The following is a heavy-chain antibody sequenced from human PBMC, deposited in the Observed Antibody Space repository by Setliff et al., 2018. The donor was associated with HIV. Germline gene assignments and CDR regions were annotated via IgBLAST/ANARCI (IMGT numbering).Heavy chain of an antibody. CDR3: ARDNGDFDY. D-gene: IGHD3-10*01. CDR1: GFTFSRYI. Sequence: PGGSLRLSCAASGFTFSRYIMNWVRQAPGKGLEWVSSISSSATYIYYADSVKGRFTISRDNAKNSLYLQMISLRAEDTAVYYCARDNGDFDYWGQGTLVTVS. J-gene: IGHJ4*02. CDR2: ISSSATYI. V-gene: IGHV3-21*01.